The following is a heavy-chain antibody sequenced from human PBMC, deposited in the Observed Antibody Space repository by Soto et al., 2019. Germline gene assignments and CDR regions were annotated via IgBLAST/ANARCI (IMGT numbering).Heavy chain of an antibody. CDR1: GFTFISYW. J-gene: IGHJ5*02. CDR3: AGDFRSDWFDP. V-gene: IGHV3-7*04. CDR2: IRQDGSEK. Sequence: EVQLGESGGGLVQPGESLRLSCAASGFTFISYWMSWVRQAPGKGLEWVANIRQDGSEKYYVDSVKGRFTISRDNAKNSVYLQMNSLRAEDTAVYYCAGDFRSDWFDPWGQGTLVTVSS.